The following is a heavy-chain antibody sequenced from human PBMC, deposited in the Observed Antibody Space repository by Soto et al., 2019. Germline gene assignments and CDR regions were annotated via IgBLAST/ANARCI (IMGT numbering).Heavy chain of an antibody. J-gene: IGHJ6*03. V-gene: IGHV4-34*01. CDR2: INHLGSI. CDR3: ARGGISHWAYFYYMDV. CDR1: GGSLSDYF. Sequence: ASETLSLTCVVSGGSLSDYFWSWILQPPGMALEWIGEINHLGSINYNPSLKSRVTMSVDTSKNQFSLTLNSVTAADTATYYCARGGISHWAYFYYMDVWDRGTTVTVSS. D-gene: IGHD2-21*01.